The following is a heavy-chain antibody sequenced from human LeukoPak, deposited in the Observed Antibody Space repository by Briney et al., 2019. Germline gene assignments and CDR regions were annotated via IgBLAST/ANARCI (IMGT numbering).Heavy chain of an antibody. Sequence: PSETLSLTCTVSGGSISSSSYYWGWIRQPPGKGLEWIGSIYYSGSTYYNPSLKSRVTISVDTSKNQFSLKLSSVTAADTAVYYCASASGSYYNDWAYAFDIWGQGTMVTVSS. CDR2: IYYSGST. CDR3: ASASGSYYNDWAYAFDI. D-gene: IGHD3-10*01. J-gene: IGHJ3*02. CDR1: GGSISSSSYY. V-gene: IGHV4-39*07.